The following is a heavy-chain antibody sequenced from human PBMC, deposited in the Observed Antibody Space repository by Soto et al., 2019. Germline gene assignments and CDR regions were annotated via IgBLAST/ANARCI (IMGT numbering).Heavy chain of an antibody. CDR2: ISSSSSYI. CDR3: ARDVVDTAFYAFDI. D-gene: IGHD5-18*01. Sequence: EVQLVESGGGLVKPGGSLRLSCAASGFTFSSYSMNWVRQAPGKGLEWVSSISSSSSYIYYADSVKGRFTISRDNAKNSLYLQMNSLRAEDTAVYYCARDVVDTAFYAFDIWGQGTMVTVSS. V-gene: IGHV3-21*01. CDR1: GFTFSSYS. J-gene: IGHJ3*02.